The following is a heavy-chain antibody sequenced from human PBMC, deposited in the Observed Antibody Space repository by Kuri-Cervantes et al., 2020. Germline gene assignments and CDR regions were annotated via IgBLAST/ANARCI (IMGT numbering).Heavy chain of an antibody. J-gene: IGHJ4*02. Sequence: SETLSLTCTVSGGSISSSSYYWGWIRQPPGKGLEWIGSIYYSGSTYYNPSLKSRVTISVDTSKNQFSLKLSSVTAADTAVYYCARPTNIGYYDYVWGSYRYTGYFDYWGQGTLVTVSS. V-gene: IGHV4-39*01. CDR1: GGSISSSSYY. D-gene: IGHD3-16*02. CDR3: ARPTNIGYYDYVWGSYRYTGYFDY. CDR2: IYYSGST.